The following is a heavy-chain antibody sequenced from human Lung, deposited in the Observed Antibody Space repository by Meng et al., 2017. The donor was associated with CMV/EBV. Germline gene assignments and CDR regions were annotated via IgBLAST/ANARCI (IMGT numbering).Heavy chain of an antibody. CDR3: ARARFDGGMDV. Sequence: GESLKIFFAASWFPLSSFAIHLVPQAPGKGLDWVAVVAYDGTKTYYSDSVKGRFNLSRDNSKNTMYMEMSSLGYEDTAMYYCARARFDGGMDVWGQGTTVXVSS. V-gene: IGHV3-30*04. CDR2: VAYDGTKT. D-gene: IGHD5-24*01. J-gene: IGHJ6*02. CDR1: WFPLSSFA.